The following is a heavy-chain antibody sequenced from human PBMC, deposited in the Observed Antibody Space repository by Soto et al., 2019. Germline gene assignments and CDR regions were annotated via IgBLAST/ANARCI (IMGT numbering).Heavy chain of an antibody. J-gene: IGHJ3*01. Sequence: QVHLVESGGGVVQPGRSLRLSCVASGFPFRSYAMHWVRQAPGKGLEWVAVISFDGTTEYYGHSVKGRFTISRDNSKITLYLQMNSLRAEDTALYYCARDMRVAYIESHFGGAFDVWGQGTLVTVFS. CDR1: GFPFRSYA. V-gene: IGHV3-30-3*01. CDR3: ARDMRVAYIESHFGGAFDV. CDR2: ISFDGTTE. D-gene: IGHD4-17*01.